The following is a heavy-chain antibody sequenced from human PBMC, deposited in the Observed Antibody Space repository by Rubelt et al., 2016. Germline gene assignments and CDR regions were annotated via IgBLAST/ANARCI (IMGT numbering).Heavy chain of an antibody. D-gene: IGHD5/OR15-5a*01. J-gene: IGHJ6*02. CDR2: IRGDGSGT. CDR3: ARDVSSAMDV. V-gene: IGHV3-74*01. Sequence: EVHLVEFGGGLVQPGGSLRLSCAASGFTFSSYWMHWVRQVPGKGLVWVSGIRGDGSGTRFADSVKGRFTISRDNPKNTLYLQLNSLRAEDTAVYYCARDVSSAMDVWGQGTTVTVSS. CDR1: GFTFSSYW.